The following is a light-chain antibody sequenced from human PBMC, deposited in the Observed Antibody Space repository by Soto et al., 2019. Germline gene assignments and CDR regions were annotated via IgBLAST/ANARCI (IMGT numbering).Light chain of an antibody. CDR2: AAS. CDR1: QTISIY. V-gene: IGKV1-39*01. Sequence: DTQMTQSPSSLSASVGDRVTITCRASQTISIYLNWYQQKPGKPPKLLIYAASNLQSGVPSRFSGSGSGTDFTLTISSLQPEDFATYYCQQSYNTLALTFGGGTKVDIK. J-gene: IGKJ4*01. CDR3: QQSYNTLALT.